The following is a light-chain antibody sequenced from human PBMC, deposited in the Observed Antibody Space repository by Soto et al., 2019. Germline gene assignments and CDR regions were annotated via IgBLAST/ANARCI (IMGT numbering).Light chain of an antibody. CDR2: AAS. CDR1: QSISSY. CDR3: QQSYSTLRT. J-gene: IGKJ1*01. V-gene: IGKV1-39*01. Sequence: DIHMTQSPTSLSAFVGDRVTITCRASQSISSYLNWYQQKPGKAPKLLIYAASSLQSGVPSRFSGSGSGTDFTLTISSLQPEDFATYYCQQSYSTLRTFGQGTKVDNK.